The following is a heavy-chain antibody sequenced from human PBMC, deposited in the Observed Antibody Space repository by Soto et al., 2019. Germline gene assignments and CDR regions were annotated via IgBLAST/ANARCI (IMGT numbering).Heavy chain of an antibody. J-gene: IGHJ5*02. CDR2: IHYSGRT. CDR3: ARVLGSASWFDP. CDR1: EGAISDEG. V-gene: IGHV4-59*01. Sequence: SERVWQTCTVGEGAISDEGGSWIRQPPGKGLEWIGYIHYSGRTTYNPSLKSRVTISVDASKKHLSLRLTSVTAADTAIYYCARVLGSASWFDPWGQGTLVTVSS. D-gene: IGHD2-15*01.